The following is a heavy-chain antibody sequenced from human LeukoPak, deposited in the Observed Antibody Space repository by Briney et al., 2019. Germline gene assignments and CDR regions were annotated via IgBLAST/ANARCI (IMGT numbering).Heavy chain of an antibody. D-gene: IGHD5-12*01. CDR1: GGSFTDYY. CDR3: ARAYNCYDDP. Sequence: SETLSLTCAVYGGSFTDYYWSWLRQSPGKGLEWIGEINHDGSTNYNPSLKSQVTIAVDRSKNQFSLKLTSVTAADTAVYYCARAYNCYDDPWGQGTLVTVSS. CDR2: INHDGST. J-gene: IGHJ5*02. V-gene: IGHV4-34*01.